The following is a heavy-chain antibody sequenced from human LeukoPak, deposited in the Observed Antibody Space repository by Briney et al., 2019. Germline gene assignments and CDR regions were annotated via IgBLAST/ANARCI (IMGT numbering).Heavy chain of an antibody. CDR3: ARDTTEWERRFDY. D-gene: IGHD1-26*01. Sequence: ASXKVSCKASGYTFTSYYMHWVRQAPGQGLEWMGIINPIRLSTSYAQKFHGRVTITMDTSTSTVSIELSSLRSEDTAVYYCARDTTEWERRFDYWGQGTLVTVSS. CDR2: INPIRLST. CDR1: GYTFTSYY. V-gene: IGHV1-46*01. J-gene: IGHJ4*02.